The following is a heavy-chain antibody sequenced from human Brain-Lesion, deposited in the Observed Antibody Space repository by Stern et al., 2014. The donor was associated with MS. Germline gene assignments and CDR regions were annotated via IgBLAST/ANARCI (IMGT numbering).Heavy chain of an antibody. V-gene: IGHV3-30*18. CDR2: ISYDGDNK. CDR3: AKDPRSYDSSGYLDA. CDR1: GFTFSLYD. J-gene: IGHJ5*02. D-gene: IGHD3-22*01. Sequence: QMQLVESGGGVIQPGGSLRLSCAASGFTFSLYDMHWVRQAPGQGLEWVAAISYDGDNKFYTDSVKGRFTISIDNSKSTLYLQLNSLRPEDTAIYYCAKDPRSYDSSGYLDAWGQGTLVTVSS.